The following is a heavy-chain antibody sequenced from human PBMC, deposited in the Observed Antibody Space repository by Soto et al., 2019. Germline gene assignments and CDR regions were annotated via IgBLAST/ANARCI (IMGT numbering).Heavy chain of an antibody. V-gene: IGHV1-69*13. CDR1: GGTFSSYA. J-gene: IGHJ3*02. CDR3: ARSGETAIFGVVADAFDI. Sequence: SVKVSCKASGGTFSSYAISWVRQAPGQGLEWMGGIIPIFGTTNYAQKFQGRVTITAGESTSTAYMELSSLRSEDTAVYYCARSGETAIFGVVADAFDIWGQGTMVTVSS. CDR2: IIPIFGTT. D-gene: IGHD3-3*01.